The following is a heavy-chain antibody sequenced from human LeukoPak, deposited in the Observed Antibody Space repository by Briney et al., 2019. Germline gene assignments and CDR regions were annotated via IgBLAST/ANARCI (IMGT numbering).Heavy chain of an antibody. D-gene: IGHD4-17*01. CDR1: GFTFSSYN. Sequence: GGSLRLSCAASGFTFSSYNMNWVRQAPGKGLEWVSCISSSSDYINYADSVKGRSTISRDNAKNSLYLQMNSLRAEDTAVYYCASYDYGAFDIWGQGTMVTVSS. CDR3: ASYDYGAFDI. CDR2: ISSSSDYI. J-gene: IGHJ3*02. V-gene: IGHV3-21*01.